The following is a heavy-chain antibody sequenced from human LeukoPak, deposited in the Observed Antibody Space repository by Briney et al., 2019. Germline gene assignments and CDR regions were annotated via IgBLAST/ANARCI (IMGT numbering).Heavy chain of an antibody. D-gene: IGHD5-24*01. CDR1: GFTFSSYG. Sequence: PGRSLRLSCAASGFTFSSYGMNWVRQAPGKGLEWLSIIYSGGSIYYADSVKGRFTISRDNSKNTLYLQMSSLTAEDTAVYYCVRDRDGYNYVDYWGQGTLVTVSS. J-gene: IGHJ4*02. CDR2: IYSGGSI. CDR3: VRDRDGYNYVDY. V-gene: IGHV3-53*01.